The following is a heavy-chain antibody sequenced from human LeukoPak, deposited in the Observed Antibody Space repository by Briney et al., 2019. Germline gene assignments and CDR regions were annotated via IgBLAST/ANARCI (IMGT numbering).Heavy chain of an antibody. CDR2: IYYSGST. Sequence: PSETLSLTCTVSGGSIGTYYWNWIRQPPGKGLEWIGYIYYSGSTNYNPSLKSRVTISVDTSKNQFSLKLTSVTAADTAVYYCVRELSSSSSGYFDSWGQGTLVTVSS. CDR3: VRELSSSSSGYFDS. CDR1: GGSIGTYY. V-gene: IGHV4-59*01. D-gene: IGHD6-6*01. J-gene: IGHJ4*02.